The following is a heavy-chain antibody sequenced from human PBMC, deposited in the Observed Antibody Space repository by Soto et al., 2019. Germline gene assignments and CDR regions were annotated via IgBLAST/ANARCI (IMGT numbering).Heavy chain of an antibody. V-gene: IGHV3-74*01. J-gene: IGHJ5*02. CDR3: VRDYGGNSAYNWFDL. Sequence: GGSLRLSCAASGFTFSYYWMHWVRQDPGKGLVWVSRINSDETTTNYADSVKGRFTISRDNAKNTLYLQMNSLGVEDTAVYYCVRDYGGNSAYNWFDLWGQGTQVTVSS. D-gene: IGHD4-17*01. CDR1: GFTFSYYW. CDR2: INSDETTT.